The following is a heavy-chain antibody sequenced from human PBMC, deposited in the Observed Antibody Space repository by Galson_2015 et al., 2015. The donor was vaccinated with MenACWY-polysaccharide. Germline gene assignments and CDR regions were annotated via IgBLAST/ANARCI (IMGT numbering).Heavy chain of an antibody. J-gene: IGHJ4*02. D-gene: IGHD5/OR15-5a*01. V-gene: IGHV3-23*01. Sequence: SLRLSCAASGFTFSSYAMSWVRQAPGKGLEWVSYISGSSGSTYYADSVKGRFTLSRDNSKNTLYLQMNSLRAEDTAVYFCAKGPTPEAVSMLYDYWGQGTLVTVSS. CDR2: ISGSSGST. CDR3: AKGPTPEAVSMLYDY. CDR1: GFTFSSYA.